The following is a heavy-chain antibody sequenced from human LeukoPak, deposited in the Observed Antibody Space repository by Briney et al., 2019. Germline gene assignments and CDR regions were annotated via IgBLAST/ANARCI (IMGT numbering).Heavy chain of an antibody. Sequence: GGSLRLSCEASGFTFSSYEMNWVRQAPGKGLEWVSYISSSGSTIYYADSVKGRFTISRDNAKNSLYLQMDSLRAEDTAVYYCATSYGDLDAFDIWGQGTMVTVSS. CDR1: GFTFSSYE. CDR3: ATSYGDLDAFDI. V-gene: IGHV3-48*03. CDR2: ISSSGSTI. J-gene: IGHJ3*02. D-gene: IGHD4-17*01.